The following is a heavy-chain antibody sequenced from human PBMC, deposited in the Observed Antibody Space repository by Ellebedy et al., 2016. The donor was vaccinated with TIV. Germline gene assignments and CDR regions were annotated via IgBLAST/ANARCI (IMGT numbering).Heavy chain of an antibody. D-gene: IGHD3-10*01. V-gene: IGHV3-30*18. CDR2: ISYDGSNK. J-gene: IGHJ4*02. Sequence: GESLKISXAASGFTFSSYGMHWVRQAPGKGLEWVAVISYDGSNKYYADSVKGRFTISRDNSKNTLYLQMNSLRAEDTAVYYCAKVGKGKLLWFGIDYWGQGTLVTVSS. CDR3: AKVGKGKLLWFGIDY. CDR1: GFTFSSYG.